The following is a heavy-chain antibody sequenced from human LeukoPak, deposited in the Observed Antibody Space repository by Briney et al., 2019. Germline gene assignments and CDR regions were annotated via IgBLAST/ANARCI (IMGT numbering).Heavy chain of an antibody. J-gene: IGHJ4*02. Sequence: GGSLRLSCATSGFTFSNYGIHWVRQAPGKGLEWVAVVSSDGIVQHYADSVKGRFTISRDNSKKTLYLQMNSLRAGDTAVYYCARGGGYYRTDFDYWGQGTLVTVSS. CDR2: VSSDGIVQ. CDR3: ARGGGYYRTDFDY. D-gene: IGHD3-22*01. CDR1: GFTFSNYG. V-gene: IGHV3-30*03.